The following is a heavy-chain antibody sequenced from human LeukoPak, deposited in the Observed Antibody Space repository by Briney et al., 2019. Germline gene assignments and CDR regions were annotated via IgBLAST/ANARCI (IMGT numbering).Heavy chain of an antibody. CDR2: ITYSGST. Sequence: SETLSLTCAVSGGSISNYFWSWIRQPPGKGLEWIGFITYSGSTDHNPSLKSRVTISVDASKNQFSLKLTSVTAADTAVYYCVRHTTSGWYQVVYWGQGTLVTVSS. CDR1: GGSISNYF. CDR3: VRHTTSGWYQVVY. D-gene: IGHD6-19*01. J-gene: IGHJ4*02. V-gene: IGHV4-59*01.